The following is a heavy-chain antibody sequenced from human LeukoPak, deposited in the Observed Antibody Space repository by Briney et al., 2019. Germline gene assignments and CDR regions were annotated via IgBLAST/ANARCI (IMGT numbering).Heavy chain of an antibody. CDR2: IDWDDDK. V-gene: IGHV2-70*11. CDR3: ARILVAAAGTDVLDY. CDR1: GVSLSTSGMC. D-gene: IGHD6-13*01. J-gene: IGHJ4*02. Sequence: SGPALVKPTQTLTLTCTFSGVSLSTSGMCVSWIRQPPGKALEWLARIDWDDDKYYSTSLKTRLTISKDTSKNQVVLTMTNMDPVDTATYYCARILVAAAGTDVLDYWGQGTLVTVSS.